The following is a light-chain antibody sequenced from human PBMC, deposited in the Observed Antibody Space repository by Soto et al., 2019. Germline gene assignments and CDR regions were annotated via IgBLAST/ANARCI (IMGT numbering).Light chain of an antibody. V-gene: IGKV1-39*01. J-gene: IGKJ4*01. Sequence: DIQVTQSPSSLSSSVGDRVTITCRASQSISSYLNWYQQKPGKAPKLLIYAASSLQSGVPSRFSGSGSGTDFTLTISSLQPEDFATYYCQQANSFPLTFGGGTKVDIK. CDR2: AAS. CDR3: QQANSFPLT. CDR1: QSISSY.